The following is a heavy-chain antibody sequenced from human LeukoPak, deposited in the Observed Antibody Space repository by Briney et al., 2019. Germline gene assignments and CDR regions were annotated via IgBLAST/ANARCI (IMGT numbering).Heavy chain of an antibody. CDR2: ISRSSSYI. J-gene: IGHJ6*03. D-gene: IGHD6-19*01. CDR1: GFTFSSYS. Sequence: GGSLRLSCAASGFTFSSYSMNWVRQAPGKGLEWVSSISRSSSYIYYGDSVKGRFTISRDNAKNSLYLQMNSLRAEDTAVYYCAKGSSGWYNREYYYYYYMDVWGKGTTVTISS. CDR3: AKGSSGWYNREYYYYYYMDV. V-gene: IGHV3-21*01.